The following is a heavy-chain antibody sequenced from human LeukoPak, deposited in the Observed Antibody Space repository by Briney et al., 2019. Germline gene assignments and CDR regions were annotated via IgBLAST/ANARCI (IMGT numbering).Heavy chain of an antibody. D-gene: IGHD1-26*01. J-gene: IGHJ5*02. CDR3: ARDLKWELLTNWFDP. CDR1: GYTFTGYY. V-gene: IGHV1-2*02. Sequence: ASVKVSCTASGYTFTGYYMHWVRQAPGQGLEWVGWINPNSGGTNYAQKFQGRVTMTRDTSISTAYMELSRLRSDDTAVYYCARDLKWELLTNWFDPWGQGTLVTVSS. CDR2: INPNSGGT.